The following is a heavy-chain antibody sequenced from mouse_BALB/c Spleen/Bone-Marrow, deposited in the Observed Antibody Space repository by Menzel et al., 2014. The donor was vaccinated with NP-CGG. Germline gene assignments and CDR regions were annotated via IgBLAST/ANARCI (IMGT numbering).Heavy chain of an antibody. D-gene: IGHD2-1*01. CDR3: ARRIYYAMGY. CDR1: GCAFTNYL. J-gene: IGHJ2*01. V-gene: IGHV1-54*01. Sequence: VQLQQSGAELVRPGTSVKVSCKASGCAFTNYLIEWVKQRPGQGLEWIGVLNPGSGGTNYNEKFKGKATLTADKSSSSAYMQLSGLTSDDSAVYFCARRIYYAMGYWGQGTTLTVSS. CDR2: LNPGSGGT.